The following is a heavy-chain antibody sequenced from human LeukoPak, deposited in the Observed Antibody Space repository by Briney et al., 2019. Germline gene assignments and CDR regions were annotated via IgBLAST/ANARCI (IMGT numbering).Heavy chain of an antibody. D-gene: IGHD3-22*01. Sequence: SETLSLTCAVYGGSXSXYYXXXXXXPXXXXXXXXXXXXXXXXTNYNPSLKSRVTISVDTSKNQFSLKLSSVTAADTAVYYCARGRGTMIVVVKPIGAYYFDYWGQGTLVTVSS. J-gene: IGHJ4*02. CDR2: XXXXXXT. V-gene: IGHV4-34*01. CDR1: GGSXSXYY. CDR3: ARGRGTMIVVVKPIGAYYFDY.